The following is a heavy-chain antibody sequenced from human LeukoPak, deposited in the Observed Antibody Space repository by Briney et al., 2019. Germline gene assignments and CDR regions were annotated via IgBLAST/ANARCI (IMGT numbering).Heavy chain of an antibody. CDR1: GGSNSSSSYY. J-gene: IGHJ6*03. CDR3: ARHSYDPYYYYYMDV. V-gene: IGHV4-39*01. CDR2: IYYSGST. D-gene: IGHD5-12*01. Sequence: SETLSLTCTVSGGSNSSSSYYWGWIRQPPGKGLEWIGSIYYSGSTYYNPSLKSRVTISVDTSKNQFSLKLSSVTAADTAVYYCARHSYDPYYYYYMDVWGKGTTVTVSS.